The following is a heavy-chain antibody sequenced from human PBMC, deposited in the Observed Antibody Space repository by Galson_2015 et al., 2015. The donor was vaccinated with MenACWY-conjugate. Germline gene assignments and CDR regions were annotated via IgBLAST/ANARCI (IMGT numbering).Heavy chain of an antibody. J-gene: IGHJ4*02. CDR2: IFYSGST. CDR3: ARSPGGYSSGEQIDS. CDR1: GGSLTAYY. Sequence: ETLSLTCSVSGGSLTAYYWAWIRPPPGTGLEWIGCIFYSGSTKYTPSLNSRVTISVDTSNNQFSLKLSSVTAADTAVYYCARSPGGYSSGEQIDSGGRGSLVTVSA. V-gene: IGHV4-59*01. D-gene: IGHD5-18*01.